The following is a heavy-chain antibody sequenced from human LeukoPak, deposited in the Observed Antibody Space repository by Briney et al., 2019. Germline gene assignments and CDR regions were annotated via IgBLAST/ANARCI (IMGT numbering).Heavy chain of an antibody. CDR3: ARAGYQPLNYYYYYMDV. CDR1: GYTFTRYY. J-gene: IGHJ6*03. CDR2: INPSGGST. Sequence: ASVKVSCKAFGYTFTRYYMHWVRQAPGQGPEWMGVINPSGGSTSYAQKFQGRVTMTRDMSTSTVYMELSSLRSEDTAVYYCARAGYQPLNYYYYYMDVWGKGTTVTVSS. V-gene: IGHV1-46*01. D-gene: IGHD2-2*01.